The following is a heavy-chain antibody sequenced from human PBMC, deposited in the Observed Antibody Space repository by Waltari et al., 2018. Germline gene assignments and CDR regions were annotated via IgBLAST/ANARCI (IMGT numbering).Heavy chain of an antibody. CDR2: IYTSGST. CDR1: GGSISSGSYY. V-gene: IGHV4-61*09. J-gene: IGHJ3*02. Sequence: QVQLQESGPGLVKPSQTLSLTCTVSGGSISSGSYYWSWIRQPAGKGLEWIGYIYTSGSTNYNPSLKSRVTISVDTSKNQFSLKLSSVTAADTAVYYCARSQFDAFDIWGQGTMVIVSS. CDR3: ARSQFDAFDI.